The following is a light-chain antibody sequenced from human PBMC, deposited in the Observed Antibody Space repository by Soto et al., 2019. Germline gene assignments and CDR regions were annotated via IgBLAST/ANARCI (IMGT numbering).Light chain of an antibody. J-gene: IGKJ4*01. V-gene: IGKV1-39*01. CDR1: QTIRSY. Sequence: DIQMTQSPSSLSASVGDRVTITCRASQTIRSYLNWYQQKPGKAPKLLIYAASSLQSGVPSRFSGSGSGTDFTLTISSLQPEDFATYSCQQTSSTPFTFGGGTKVEIK. CDR3: QQTSSTPFT. CDR2: AAS.